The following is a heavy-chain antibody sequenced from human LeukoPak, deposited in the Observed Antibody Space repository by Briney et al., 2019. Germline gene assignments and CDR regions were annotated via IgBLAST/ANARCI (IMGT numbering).Heavy chain of an antibody. Sequence: GGSLRLSCAASGFTFSSYGMHWVRQAPGKGLEWVAVIWNDGSNKYYADSVKGRFTISRDNSKNTLYLQMNSLRAEDTAVYYCARRYSSGWYEGPFDYWGQGTLVTVSS. V-gene: IGHV3-33*01. D-gene: IGHD6-19*01. CDR3: ARRYSSGWYEGPFDY. J-gene: IGHJ4*02. CDR2: IWNDGSNK. CDR1: GFTFSSYG.